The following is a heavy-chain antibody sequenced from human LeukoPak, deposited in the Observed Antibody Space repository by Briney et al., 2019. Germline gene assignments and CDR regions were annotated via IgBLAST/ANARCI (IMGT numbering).Heavy chain of an antibody. CDR3: ARSSPGQWLVEYGDDFDY. Sequence: SETLSLTCTVSGYSISSGYYWGWIRQPPGKGLEWIGSIYHSGSTYYNPSLKSRVTISVDTSKNQFSLQLNSVTPEDTAVYYCARSSPGQWLVEYGDDFDYWGQGTLVTVSS. J-gene: IGHJ4*02. D-gene: IGHD6-19*01. CDR1: GYSISSGYY. CDR2: IYHSGST. V-gene: IGHV4-38-2*02.